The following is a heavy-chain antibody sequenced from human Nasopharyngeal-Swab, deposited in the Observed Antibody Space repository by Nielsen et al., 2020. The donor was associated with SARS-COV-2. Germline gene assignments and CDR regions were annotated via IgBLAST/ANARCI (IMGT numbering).Heavy chain of an antibody. CDR1: GYTFTGYF. CDR2: ISPNSGGT. CDR3: ASPYCTNGLCYYRAGFDS. J-gene: IGHJ4*02. Sequence: ASVKVSCKASGYTFTGYFLHWVRQAPGQGLEWMGRISPNSGGTNYAQKFQGRVTMTSDTSISTAYMELSSLRSDDTAVYYCASPYCTNGLCYYRAGFDSWGQGSLVTVSS. V-gene: IGHV1-2*06. D-gene: IGHD2-8*01.